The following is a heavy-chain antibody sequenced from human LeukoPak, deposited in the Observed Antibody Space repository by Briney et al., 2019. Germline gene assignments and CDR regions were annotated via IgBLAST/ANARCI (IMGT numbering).Heavy chain of an antibody. V-gene: IGHV1-2*02. J-gene: IGHJ3*02. CDR2: INPYSGGT. D-gene: IGHD4-17*01. CDR3: ARGGYGDYSGAFDI. CDR1: GYTFTGYY. Sequence: ASVKVSCKASGYTFTGYYMHWVRQAPGQGLEWMGWINPYSGGTNYAQKFQGRVTMTRDTSISTAYMELSRLRSDDTAVYYCARGGYGDYSGAFDIWGQGTMVTVSS.